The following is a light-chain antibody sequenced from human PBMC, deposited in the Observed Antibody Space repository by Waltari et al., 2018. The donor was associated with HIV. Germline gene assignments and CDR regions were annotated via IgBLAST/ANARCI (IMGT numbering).Light chain of an antibody. CDR2: EDN. CDR3: QSYDSSDQV. CDR1: SGSIASNY. V-gene: IGLV6-57*04. J-gene: IGLJ2*01. Sequence: NFMLTQPHSVSESPGKTVTISCTRSSGSIASNYVQWYQQRPGSAPTIVIYEDNHRPSGVPDRFSGSIDSSSNPASLTISGLKTEDEADYYCQSYDSSDQVFGGGTKLTVL.